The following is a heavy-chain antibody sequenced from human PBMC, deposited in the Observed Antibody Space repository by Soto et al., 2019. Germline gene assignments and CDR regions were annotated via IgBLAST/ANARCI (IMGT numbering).Heavy chain of an antibody. CDR2: MKTKADGGAT. CDR1: GFSFSNAW. Sequence: WGSLRLSCAASGFSFSNAWMSWVRQAPGKGLEWVGRMKTKADGGATDYAAPVKGRFTISRDDSKNTLYLQMDSLESDDTAVYYCTTRAFYSSSYYYFDYWGQGTLVTVS. CDR3: TTRAFYSSSYYYFDY. J-gene: IGHJ4*02. D-gene: IGHD6-13*01. V-gene: IGHV3-15*05.